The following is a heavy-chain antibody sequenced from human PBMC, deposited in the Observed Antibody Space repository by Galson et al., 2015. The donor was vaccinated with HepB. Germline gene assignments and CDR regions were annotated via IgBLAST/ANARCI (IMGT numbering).Heavy chain of an antibody. Sequence: PRLSCAASGFTFSNYNMNWVRQAPGKGLEWVAVISYDGSNKYYADSVKGRFTISRDNSKNTLYLQMNSLRAEDTAVYYCAKGQGGYSYGSGSTARRYNWFDPWGQGTLVTVSS. D-gene: IGHD5-18*01. J-gene: IGHJ5*02. CDR1: GFTFSNYN. V-gene: IGHV3-30*18. CDR3: AKGQGGYSYGSGSTARRYNWFDP. CDR2: ISYDGSNK.